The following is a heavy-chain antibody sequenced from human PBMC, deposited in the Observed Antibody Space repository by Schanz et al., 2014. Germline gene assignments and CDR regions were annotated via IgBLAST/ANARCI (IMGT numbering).Heavy chain of an antibody. CDR1: GFTFSSYW. D-gene: IGHD3-10*01. J-gene: IGHJ5*02. CDR3: ARPALWFGDNCFDP. CDR2: IKSDGSST. V-gene: IGHV3-74*01. Sequence: VQLVESGGGLVQPGGSLRLSCAASGFTFSSYWMHWVRQVPGKGLVWVSRIKSDGSSTSYADSVKGRFTISRDNAKNTRYLQMNRRRAEDTAVYYCARPALWFGDNCFDPWGQGTLVTVSS.